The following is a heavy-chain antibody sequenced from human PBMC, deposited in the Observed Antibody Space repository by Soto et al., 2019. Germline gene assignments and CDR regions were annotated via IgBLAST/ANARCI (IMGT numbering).Heavy chain of an antibody. D-gene: IGHD3-22*01. CDR3: ARVLLTDYDSSGYYHDAFDI. Sequence: VKVSCKASRGTFSGYAISWVRQAPGQGLEWMGGIIPIFGTANYAQKFQGRVTITADESTSTAYMELSSLRSEDTAVYYCARVLLTDYDSSGYYHDAFDIWGQGTMVTVSS. V-gene: IGHV1-69*13. J-gene: IGHJ3*02. CDR1: RGTFSGYA. CDR2: IIPIFGTA.